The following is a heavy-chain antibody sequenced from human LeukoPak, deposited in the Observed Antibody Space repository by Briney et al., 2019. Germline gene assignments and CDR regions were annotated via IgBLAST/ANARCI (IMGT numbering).Heavy chain of an antibody. V-gene: IGHV4-31*03. D-gene: IGHD5-24*01. J-gene: IGHJ4*02. CDR1: GGSISSGGYY. CDR2: IYYSGST. Sequence: PSETLSLTCTVSGGSISSGGYYWSWIRQHPGKGLEWIGYIYYSGSTYYNPSLKSRVTISVDTSKNQFSLKLSSVTAADTAVYYCAREQGRWLQPLFDYWGQGTLVTVSS. CDR3: AREQGRWLQPLFDY.